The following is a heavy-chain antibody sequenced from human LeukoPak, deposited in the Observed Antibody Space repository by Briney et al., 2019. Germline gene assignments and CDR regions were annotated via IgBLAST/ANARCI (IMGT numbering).Heavy chain of an antibody. CDR3: ARGGTMYYYDSSGYYPDY. CDR1: GYTFTSYG. V-gene: IGHV1-18*01. Sequence: ASVKVSCKASGYTFTSYGISWVRQAPGQGLEWMGWISAYNGNTNYAQKFQGRVTMTRDTSISTAYMELSRLRSDDTAVYYCARGGTMYYYDSSGYYPDYWGQGTLVTVSS. J-gene: IGHJ4*02. D-gene: IGHD3-22*01. CDR2: ISAYNGNT.